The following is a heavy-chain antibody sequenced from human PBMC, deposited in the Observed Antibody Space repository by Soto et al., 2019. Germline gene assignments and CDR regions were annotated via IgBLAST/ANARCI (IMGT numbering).Heavy chain of an antibody. CDR3: ARDQRSYYDYIWGSYRHENGYYYYMDV. J-gene: IGHJ6*03. CDR2: ISSSSSYI. Sequence: GGSLRLSCAASGFTFSSYSMNWVRQAPGKGLEWVSSISSSSSYIYYADSVKGRFTISRDNAKNSRYLQMNSLRAEDTAVYYCARDQRSYYDYIWGSYRHENGYYYYMDVWGKGTTVTVSS. CDR1: GFTFSSYS. V-gene: IGHV3-21*01. D-gene: IGHD3-16*02.